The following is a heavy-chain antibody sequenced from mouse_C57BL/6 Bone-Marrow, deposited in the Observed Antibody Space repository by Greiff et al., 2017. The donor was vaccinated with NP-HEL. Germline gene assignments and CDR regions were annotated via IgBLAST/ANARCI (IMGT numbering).Heavy chain of an antibody. CDR1: GYSITSGYY. Sequence: EVQLQQSGPGLVKPSQSLSLTCSVTGYSITSGYYWNWIRQFPGNKLEWMGYISYDGNNNYNPSLKNRISITRDTSKNQFCLKLNSVTTEDTATYYCARDKGAYWGQGTLVTVSA. CDR2: ISYDGNN. J-gene: IGHJ3*01. V-gene: IGHV3-6*01. CDR3: ARDKGAY.